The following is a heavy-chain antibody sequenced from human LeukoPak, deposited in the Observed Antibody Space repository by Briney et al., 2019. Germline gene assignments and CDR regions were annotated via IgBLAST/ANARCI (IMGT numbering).Heavy chain of an antibody. Sequence: ASVKVSCKASGYTFTSYYMHWVRQAPGQGLEWMGIINPSGGSTSYAQKFQGRVTMTRDMSTSTVYMELSSLRSEDTAVYYCARAPTGKGFDHWGQGTLVTVSS. CDR2: INPSGGST. D-gene: IGHD1-1*01. J-gene: IGHJ4*02. CDR3: ARAPTGKGFDH. CDR1: GYTFTSYY. V-gene: IGHV1-46*01.